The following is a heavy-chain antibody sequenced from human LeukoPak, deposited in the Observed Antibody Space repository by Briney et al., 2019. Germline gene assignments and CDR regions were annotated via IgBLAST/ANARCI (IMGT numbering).Heavy chain of an antibody. D-gene: IGHD3-9*01. J-gene: IGHJ4*02. CDR1: GGSISSSSYY. V-gene: IGHV4-39*07. Sequence: SETLSLTSTVSGGSISSSSYYWGWSRQPPGKGRERNVSIYYSGSTYYNPSLNSRVTMSVDTSKNQFCLKLSSVTAADTAVYYCARGTDYDILTGYYIWGQGTLVTVSS. CDR3: ARGTDYDILTGYYI. CDR2: IYYSGST.